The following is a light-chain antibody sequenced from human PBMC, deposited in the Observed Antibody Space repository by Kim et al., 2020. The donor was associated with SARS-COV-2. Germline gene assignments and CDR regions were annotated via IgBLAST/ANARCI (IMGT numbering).Light chain of an antibody. CDR2: GAS. J-gene: IGKJ4*01. CDR1: RSVSRNS. CDR3: QQYDNSLLT. Sequence: SPGERATLSCRASRSVSRNSLAWYQQKPGQAPRLLIYGASSRATGIPDRFSGSGSGTDFTLTINRLAPEDFAVYFCQQYDNSLLTFGGGTTVDIK. V-gene: IGKV3-20*01.